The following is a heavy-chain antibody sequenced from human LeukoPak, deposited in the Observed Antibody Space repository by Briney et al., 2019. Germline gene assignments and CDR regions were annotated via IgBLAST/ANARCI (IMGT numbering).Heavy chain of an antibody. D-gene: IGHD1-7*01. V-gene: IGHV1-18*01. Sequence: GASVKVSCKASGYTFTSYGISWVRQAPGQGLEWMGWISAYNGNTNYAQKLQGRVTMTTDTSTRTAYMELRSLRSDDTAVYYCARGRTGTNLHYYYGMDGWGQGTTVTVSS. CDR3: ARGRTGTNLHYYYGMDG. J-gene: IGHJ6*02. CDR2: ISAYNGNT. CDR1: GYTFTSYG.